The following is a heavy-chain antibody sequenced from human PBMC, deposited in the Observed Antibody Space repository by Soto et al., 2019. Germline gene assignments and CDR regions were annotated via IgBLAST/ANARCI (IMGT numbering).Heavy chain of an antibody. Sequence: PGGSLRLSCAPSGFTFSSYAMSWVRQAPGKGLEWVSAISGSGGSTYYADSVKGRFTISRDNSKNTLYLQMNSLRAEDTAVYYCAKAGIVVVITDDAFDIWGQGTMVTVSS. V-gene: IGHV3-23*01. D-gene: IGHD3-22*01. CDR1: GFTFSSYA. J-gene: IGHJ3*02. CDR3: AKAGIVVVITDDAFDI. CDR2: ISGSGGST.